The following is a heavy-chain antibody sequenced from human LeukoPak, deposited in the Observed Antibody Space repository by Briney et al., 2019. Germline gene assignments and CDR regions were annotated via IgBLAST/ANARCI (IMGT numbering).Heavy chain of an antibody. CDR1: GFTFSSYA. CDR2: ISGSGGST. V-gene: IGHV3-23*01. D-gene: IGHD2-2*01. J-gene: IGHJ5*02. CDR3: ARADCSGSTCYLRRSWFDP. Sequence: GGSLRLSCAASGFTFSSYAMSWVRQAPGKGLEWVSAISGSGGSTYYADSVKGRFTISRDNSKNTLYLQMNSLRVEDTAVYYCARADCSGSTCYLRRSWFDPWGQGTLVTVSS.